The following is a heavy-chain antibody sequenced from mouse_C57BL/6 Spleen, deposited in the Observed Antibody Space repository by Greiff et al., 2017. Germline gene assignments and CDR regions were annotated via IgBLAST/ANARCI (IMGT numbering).Heavy chain of an antibody. CDR1: GFTFSSYG. Sequence: EVQLQQSGAGLVKPGGSVKLSCAASGFTFSSYGMTWVSQRPGKGLEWVGTISDGGSYTYYQDNVKGRVTLSRDNATNNLYLQMSQLTSEDTAMYYCARGSDGNYDAMDYWGQGTSVTVSS. V-gene: IGHV5-4*01. CDR3: ARGSDGNYDAMDY. J-gene: IGHJ4*01. D-gene: IGHD2-1*01. CDR2: ISDGGSYT.